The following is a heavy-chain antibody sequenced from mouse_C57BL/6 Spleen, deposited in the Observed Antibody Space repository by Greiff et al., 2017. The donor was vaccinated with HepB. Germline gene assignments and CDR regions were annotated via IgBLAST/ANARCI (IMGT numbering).Heavy chain of an antibody. D-gene: IGHD2-4*01. V-gene: IGHV1-15*01. CDR1: GYTFTDYE. Sequence: VQLQQSGAELVRPGASVTLSCKASGYTFTDYEMHWVKQTPVHGLEWIGAIDPETGGTAYNQKFKGKAILTADKSSSTAYMELRSLTSEDSAVYYCTSIYYDYGLYYSIGFWGQGTSVTVSS. CDR2: IDPETGGT. CDR3: TSIYYDYGLYYSIGF. J-gene: IGHJ4*01.